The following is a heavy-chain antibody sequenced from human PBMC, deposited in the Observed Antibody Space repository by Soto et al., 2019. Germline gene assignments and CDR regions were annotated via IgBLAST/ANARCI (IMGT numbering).Heavy chain of an antibody. D-gene: IGHD1-1*01. CDR1: GFTVSSSY. CDR2: IYSGGST. J-gene: IGHJ6*02. V-gene: IGHV3-53*01. CDR3: ARDGTINSAAYYGMDV. Sequence: EVQLVESGGELIQPGGSLRLSCAASGFTVSSSYMSWVRQAPGKGLEWVSLIYSGGSTYYADSAKGRFTISRDNSKNTLYLQMNSLRGEDTAVYYCARDGTINSAAYYGMDVWGQGTTVTVSS.